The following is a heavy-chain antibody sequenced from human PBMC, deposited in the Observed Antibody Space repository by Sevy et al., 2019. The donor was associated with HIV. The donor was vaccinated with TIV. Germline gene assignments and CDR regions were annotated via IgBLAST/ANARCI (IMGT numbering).Heavy chain of an antibody. J-gene: IGHJ6*02. CDR2: MNPNSGNT. CDR3: ARPGTTWGYYYYGMDV. Sequence: ASVKVSCKASGYTFTSYDINWVRQATGQGLEWMGWMNPNSGNTGYAQKFQGRVTMTRNTSISTAYMELSSLRSEDTAVYYGARPGTTWGYYYYGMDVWCQWTTVTVSS. CDR1: GYTFTSYD. D-gene: IGHD1-7*01. V-gene: IGHV1-8*01.